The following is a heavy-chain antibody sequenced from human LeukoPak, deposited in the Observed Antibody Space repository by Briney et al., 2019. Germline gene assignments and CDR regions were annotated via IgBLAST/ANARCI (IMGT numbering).Heavy chain of an antibody. V-gene: IGHV4-4*07. CDR3: ARDFRGGYDFWSGYYTPYYFDY. CDR2: IYTSGST. CDR1: GASITTYY. Sequence: PSETLSLTCTVSGASITTYYWSWIRQPAGKGLEWIGRIYTSGSTNYNPSLKSRVTMSVDTSKNQFSLKLSSVTAADTAVYYCARDFRGGYDFWSGYYTPYYFDYWGQGTLVTVSP. D-gene: IGHD3-3*01. J-gene: IGHJ4*02.